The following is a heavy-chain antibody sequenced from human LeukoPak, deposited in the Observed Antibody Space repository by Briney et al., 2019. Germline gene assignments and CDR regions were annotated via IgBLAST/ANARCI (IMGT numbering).Heavy chain of an antibody. CDR3: ARAPLTTGTSGYFDL. CDR1: GGSISTNDYF. V-gene: IGHV4-30-4*01. CDR2: IHYSGIT. D-gene: IGHD4-17*01. Sequence: PSETLSLTCTVSGGSISTNDYFWSWIRQSPEKGLEWIGYIHYSGITKSNPSLESRLTLSVDTSKNQLSLRLTSVTAADTAVYYCARAPLTTGTSGYFDLWGLGTLVTVSS. J-gene: IGHJ4*02.